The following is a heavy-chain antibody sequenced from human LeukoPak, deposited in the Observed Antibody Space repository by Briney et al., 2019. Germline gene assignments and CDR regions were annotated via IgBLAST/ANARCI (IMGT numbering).Heavy chain of an antibody. CDR1: GGSISSSSYY. Sequence: PSETLSLTCTVSGGSISSSSYYSGWIRQPPGKGLEWIGSIYYSGSTYYNPSLKSRVTISVDPSKNQCSLKLSAVTAADTAVYYCARHIVEMATWWGQGTLVTVSS. CDR2: IYYSGST. CDR3: ARHIVEMATW. V-gene: IGHV4-39*01. J-gene: IGHJ4*02. D-gene: IGHD5-24*01.